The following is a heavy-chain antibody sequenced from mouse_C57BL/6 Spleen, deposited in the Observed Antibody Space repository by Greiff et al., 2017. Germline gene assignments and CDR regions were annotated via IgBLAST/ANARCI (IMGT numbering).Heavy chain of an antibody. CDR1: GYTFTDYN. J-gene: IGHJ4*01. CDR3: ARTLYSNYGGYYAMDY. V-gene: IGHV1-22*01. CDR2: INPNNGGT. Sequence: EVMLVESGPELVKPGASVKMSCKASGYTFTDYNMHWVKQSHGKSLEWIGYINPNNGGTSYNQKFKGKATLTVNKSSSTAYMELRSLTSEASAVYYCARTLYSNYGGYYAMDYWGQGTSVTVSS. D-gene: IGHD2-5*01.